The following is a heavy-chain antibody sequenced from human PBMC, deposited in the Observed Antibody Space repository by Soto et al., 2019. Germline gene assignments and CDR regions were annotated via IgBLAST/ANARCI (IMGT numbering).Heavy chain of an antibody. CDR3: ARGGVVPDDYGGMDV. CDR1: GGTFSRYA. CDR2: ITPIFGPA. V-gene: IGHV1-69*13. Sequence: SVKVSCKASGGTFSRYAISWVRQAPGQGLEWMGGITPIFGPANYAQKFQGSVTLTADESTSPAYLELSSLRSQDTAEYYCARGGVVPDDYGGMDVWGEGTAVTV. J-gene: IGHJ6*02. D-gene: IGHD2-15*01.